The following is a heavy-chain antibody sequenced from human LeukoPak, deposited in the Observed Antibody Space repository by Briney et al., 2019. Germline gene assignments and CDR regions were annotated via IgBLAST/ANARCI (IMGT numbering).Heavy chain of an antibody. J-gene: IGHJ4*02. CDR3: AKDIRAAAGNSFDY. D-gene: IGHD6-13*01. CDR1: GFTFSGYW. CDR2: IKQDGSEK. V-gene: IGHV3-7*03. Sequence: GGSLRLSCAASGFTFSGYWMSWVRQAPGKGLEWVANIKQDGSEKYYVDSVKGRFTISRDNAKNSLYLQMNSLRAEDTALYYCAKDIRAAAGNSFDYWGQGTLVTVSS.